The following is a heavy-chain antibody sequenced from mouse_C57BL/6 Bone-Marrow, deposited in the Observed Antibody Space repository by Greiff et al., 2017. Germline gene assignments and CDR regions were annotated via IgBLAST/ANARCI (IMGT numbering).Heavy chain of an antibody. CDR3: ARVPDGTTWDAMDY. Sequence: VQLQQPGAELVKPGASVKLSCKASGYTFTSYWMHWVKQRPGRGLEWIGRIDPNSGGSKYNEEFKSKATLTVYKPASTAYMQLSILTSEDSAFYYCARVPDGTTWDAMDYWGQGTSVTVSS. J-gene: IGHJ4*01. V-gene: IGHV1-72*01. CDR2: IDPNSGGS. D-gene: IGHD2-1*01. CDR1: GYTFTSYW.